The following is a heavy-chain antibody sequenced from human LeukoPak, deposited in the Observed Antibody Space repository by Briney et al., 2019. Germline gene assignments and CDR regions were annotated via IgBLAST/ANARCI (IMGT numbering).Heavy chain of an antibody. CDR3: ARAFRYYYYMDV. Sequence: SETLSDTCTVSGGSISSYYWSWIRQPPGKGLEWIGYIYYSGGTNYNPSLKSRVTISVDTSKNQFSLKLSSVTAADTAVYYCARAFRYYYYMDVWGKGTTVTVSS. V-gene: IGHV4-59*01. CDR1: GGSISSYY. CDR2: IYYSGGT. J-gene: IGHJ6*03.